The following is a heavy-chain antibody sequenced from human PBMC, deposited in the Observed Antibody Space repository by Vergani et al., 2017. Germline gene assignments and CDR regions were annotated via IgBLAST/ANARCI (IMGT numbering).Heavy chain of an antibody. J-gene: IGHJ6*04. CDR2: TYYRSKWYN. D-gene: IGHD3-10*01. CDR1: GDSVSSNDAV. CDR3: ARDVTYYNKIDHDGLEV. V-gene: IGHV6-1*01. Sequence: QVQLQQSGPGLVKPSQTLSLTCAISGDSVSSNDAVWNWIRQSPSRGLEWLGRTYYRSKWYNDDTVSVKSRITISPDTSKNQFSLQLNSVTPEDTAVYYCARDVTYYNKIDHDGLEVWGKGTTVTVSS.